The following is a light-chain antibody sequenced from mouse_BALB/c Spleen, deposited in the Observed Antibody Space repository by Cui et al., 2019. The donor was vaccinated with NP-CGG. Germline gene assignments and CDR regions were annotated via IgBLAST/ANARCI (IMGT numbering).Light chain of an antibody. CDR2: GTN. V-gene: IGLV1*01. J-gene: IGLJ1*01. CDR1: TGAVTTNNY. Sequence: AVVSLESALTTFPGETLTLTCRSSTGAVTTNNYANWVQEKPDHLFTGLIGGTNNRAPGVPARFSGSLIGDKAALTITGAQTEDEAIYFCALWYSNHWVFGGGTKLTVL. CDR3: ALWYSNHWV.